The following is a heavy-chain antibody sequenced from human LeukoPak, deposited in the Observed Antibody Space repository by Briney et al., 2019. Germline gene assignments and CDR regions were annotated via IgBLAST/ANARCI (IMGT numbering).Heavy chain of an antibody. V-gene: IGHV1-3*01. Sequence: ASVKVSCKASGYTLTNYAIHWVRQAPGQSLDWMGQINGGLENTKYSQRFLGRVTITRDISANTAYMELSSLTSEDTAVYYCARAEVLLSYGHNKHCLDVWGQGTTVTVSS. CDR2: INGGLENT. D-gene: IGHD3-10*01. J-gene: IGHJ6*02. CDR1: GYTLTNYA. CDR3: ARAEVLLSYGHNKHCLDV.